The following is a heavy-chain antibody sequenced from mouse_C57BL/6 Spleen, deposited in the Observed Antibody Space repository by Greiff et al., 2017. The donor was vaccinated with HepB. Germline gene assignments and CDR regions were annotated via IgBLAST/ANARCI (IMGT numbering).Heavy chain of an antibody. CDR2: INPGSGGT. J-gene: IGHJ3*01. V-gene: IGHV1-54*01. CDR3: ARSYYGSSSAWFAY. CDR1: GYTFTNYL. D-gene: IGHD1-1*01. Sequence: QVQLQQSGAELVRPGTSVKVSCKASGYTFTNYLIEWVKQRPGQGLEWIGVINPGSGGTNYNEKFKGKATLTADKSSSTAYMQLSSLTSEDSAVYFCARSYYGSSSAWFAYWGQGTLVTVSA.